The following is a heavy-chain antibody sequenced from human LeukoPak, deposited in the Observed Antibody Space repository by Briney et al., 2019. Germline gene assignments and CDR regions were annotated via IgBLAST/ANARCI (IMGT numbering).Heavy chain of an antibody. CDR1: GYSFSSYW. Sequence: GESLKISCKGLGYSFSSYWNAWLRQRPGKGLEGSGIIYPGGSETRYDPSVQSHVTLSADSSTSPAYLQWSSLRASDTAMYYCARASRDGYNQNFDHWGQGTLVTVSS. CDR3: ARASRDGYNQNFDH. J-gene: IGHJ4*02. V-gene: IGHV5-51*01. D-gene: IGHD5-24*01. CDR2: IYPGGSET.